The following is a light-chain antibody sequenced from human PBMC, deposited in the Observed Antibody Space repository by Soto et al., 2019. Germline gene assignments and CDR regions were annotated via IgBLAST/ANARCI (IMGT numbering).Light chain of an antibody. CDR1: QIISTY. Sequence: DIQMPPSPSSLSASVGDRVTITCRASQIISTYLNWYQQKPGKAPRLLIYAASSLQSGVPSRFSGSGSATEFTLTIRSLQPEDYATYYCQQTYSTAPITVGHGTRLEIK. J-gene: IGKJ5*01. CDR3: QQTYSTAPIT. CDR2: AAS. V-gene: IGKV1-39*01.